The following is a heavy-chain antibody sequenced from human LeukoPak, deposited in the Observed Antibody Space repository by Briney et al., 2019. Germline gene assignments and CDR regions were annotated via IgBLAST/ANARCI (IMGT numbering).Heavy chain of an antibody. CDR2: TNPKSGGT. J-gene: IGHJ4*02. CDR3: ARRLRFGEFDY. V-gene: IGHV1-2*02. D-gene: IGHD3-10*01. CDR1: GYTFIDYF. Sequence: ASVKVSCKASGYTFIDYFMNWVRQAPGQGLEWMGWTNPKSGGTVYAQKFQGRVTMTRDTSSSTAYMELSRLRFDDTVVYYCARRLRFGEFDYWGQGTLVTVSS.